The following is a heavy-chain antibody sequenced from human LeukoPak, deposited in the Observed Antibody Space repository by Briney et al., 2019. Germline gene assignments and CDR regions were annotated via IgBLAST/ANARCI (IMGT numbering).Heavy chain of an antibody. J-gene: IGHJ4*02. V-gene: IGHV3-21*04. CDR1: GFTFSSYS. CDR3: AKGWEANSYGALDYFDY. CDR2: ISSSSSYI. D-gene: IGHD5-18*01. Sequence: KTGGSLRLSCAASGFTFSSYSMNWVRQAPGKGLEWVSSISSSSSYIYYADSVKGRFTISRDNAKNSLYLQMNSLRAEDTAVYYCAKGWEANSYGALDYFDYWGQGTLVTVSS.